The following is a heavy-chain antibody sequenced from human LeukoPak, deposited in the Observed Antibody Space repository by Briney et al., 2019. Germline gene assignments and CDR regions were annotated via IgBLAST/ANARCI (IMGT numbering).Heavy chain of an antibody. J-gene: IGHJ5*02. Sequence: PSETLSLTCTVSGGSISSYYWNWIRQPPGKGLEWIGYIYYSGSTNYNPSLKSRVTISVDTSKNQFSLKLSSVTATDTAVYYCARNLIGPFDPWGQGTLVTVSS. CDR2: IYYSGST. CDR3: ARNLIGPFDP. V-gene: IGHV4-59*08. CDR1: GGSISSYY. D-gene: IGHD2-15*01.